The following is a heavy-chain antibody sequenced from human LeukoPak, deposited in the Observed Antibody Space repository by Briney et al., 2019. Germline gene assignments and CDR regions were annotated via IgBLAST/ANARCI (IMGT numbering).Heavy chain of an antibody. CDR2: MNPNSGNT. D-gene: IGHD6-13*01. CDR1: GYTFTSSD. J-gene: IGHJ6*02. Sequence: HEASVKVSCKASGYTFTSSDINWVRQATGQGLEWMGWMNPNSGNTDYAQKFQGRVTMTRNTSISTAYMELSSLRSEDTAVYYCARGQKDNGVSSSWYYFGMDVRGQGTTVTVSS. CDR3: ARGQKDNGVSSSWYYFGMDV. V-gene: IGHV1-8*01.